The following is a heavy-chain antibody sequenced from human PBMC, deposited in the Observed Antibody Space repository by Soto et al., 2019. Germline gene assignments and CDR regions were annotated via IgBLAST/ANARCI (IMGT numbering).Heavy chain of an antibody. CDR3: ARGICSYAYAEGY. D-gene: IGHD2-2*01. J-gene: IGHJ4*02. V-gene: IGHV4-4*07. Sequence: SETLSLTCNVAGGSINSYWWSWIRQPARKGLEWIGRVYSSGTTDYNPSLNSRATMSVETSKNQSSLKLTSVTAADTAVYYCARGICSYAYAEGYWGQGIQGNV. CDR2: VYSSGTT. CDR1: GGSINSYW.